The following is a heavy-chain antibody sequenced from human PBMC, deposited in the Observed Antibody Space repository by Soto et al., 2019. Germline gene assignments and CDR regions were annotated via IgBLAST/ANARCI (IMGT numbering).Heavy chain of an antibody. CDR3: ARDGTGYYFDY. Sequence: QVQLQESGPGLVKPSETLSLTCTVSGGSISSYYWSWIRQPPGKGLEWIGYIYDGGSTNYNPSLKSRVTISVDTSKNHFSLKLSSVTAADTAVDYCARDGTGYYFDYWGQGTLVTVSS. J-gene: IGHJ4*02. CDR1: GGSISSYY. CDR2: IYDGGST. V-gene: IGHV4-59*01. D-gene: IGHD6-13*01.